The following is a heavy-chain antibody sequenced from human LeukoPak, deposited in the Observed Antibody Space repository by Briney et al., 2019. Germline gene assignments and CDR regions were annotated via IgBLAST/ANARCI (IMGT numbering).Heavy chain of an antibody. V-gene: IGHV1-24*01. Sequence: ASVKVSCKVSGYTLTELSMHWVRQAPGKGLEWMGGFDPEDGETIYAQKFQGRVTMTEDTSTDTAYIELSSLRSEDTAVYYCATDTYGSGSYFHYWGQGTLVTVSS. J-gene: IGHJ4*02. D-gene: IGHD3-10*01. CDR2: FDPEDGET. CDR3: ATDTYGSGSYFHY. CDR1: GYTLTELS.